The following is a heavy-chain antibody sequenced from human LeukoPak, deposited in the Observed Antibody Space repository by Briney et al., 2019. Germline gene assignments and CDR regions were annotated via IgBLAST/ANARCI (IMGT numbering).Heavy chain of an antibody. Sequence: PSETLSLTCTVSGGSISSYLWTWIRQPPGKGLEWIGYIYHSGSTNYNPSLNNRVTISVDTSKNQFSLKLTSVTAADTAVYYCARGYPFDSWGQGTLVTVSS. CDR2: IYHSGST. CDR3: ARGYPFDS. J-gene: IGHJ5*01. CDR1: GGSISSYL. D-gene: IGHD2-2*01. V-gene: IGHV4-59*01.